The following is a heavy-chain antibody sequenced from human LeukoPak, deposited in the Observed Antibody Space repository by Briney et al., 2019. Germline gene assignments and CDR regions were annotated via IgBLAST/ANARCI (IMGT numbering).Heavy chain of an antibody. CDR2: IYYTGST. Sequence: PSETLSLTCTVSGGSLSSYYWTWIRQPPGKGLEWIGYIYYTGSTSYNPSLKSRVTISVQTSKNQFSLKLSSVTAADTAVYYCARGLNRSDYGDYGYWGQGTLVTVSS. J-gene: IGHJ4*02. D-gene: IGHD4-17*01. V-gene: IGHV4-59*01. CDR1: GGSLSSYY. CDR3: ARGLNRSDYGDYGY.